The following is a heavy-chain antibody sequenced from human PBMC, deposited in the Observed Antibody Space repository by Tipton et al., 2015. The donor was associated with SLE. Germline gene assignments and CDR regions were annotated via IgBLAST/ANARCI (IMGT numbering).Heavy chain of an antibody. CDR2: IYHSGTT. V-gene: IGHV4-30-4*01. CDR3: ARKDNDILTGYRPGDAFDI. J-gene: IGHJ3*02. CDR1: GGSINSGDFY. D-gene: IGHD3-9*01. Sequence: TLSLTCTVSGGSINSGDFYWSWIRQSPGKGLEWIGYIYHSGTTYYNPSLQSRATISVDTSKNQFSLKLSSVTAADTAVYYCARKDNDILTGYRPGDAFDIWGQGTMLTVSS.